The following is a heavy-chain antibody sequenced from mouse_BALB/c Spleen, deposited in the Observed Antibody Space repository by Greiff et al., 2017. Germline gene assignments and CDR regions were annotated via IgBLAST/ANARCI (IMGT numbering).Heavy chain of an antibody. D-gene: IGHD3-2*01. Sequence: VHVKQSGPSLVKPSQTLSLTCSVTGDSITSGYWNWIRKFPGNKLEYMGYISYSGSTYYNPSLKSRISITRDTSKNQYYLQLNSVTTEDTATYYFARYRDSSGYVYFDYWGQGTTLTVSS. CDR2: ISYSGST. J-gene: IGHJ2*01. V-gene: IGHV3-8*02. CDR3: ARYRDSSGYVYFDY. CDR1: GDSITSGY.